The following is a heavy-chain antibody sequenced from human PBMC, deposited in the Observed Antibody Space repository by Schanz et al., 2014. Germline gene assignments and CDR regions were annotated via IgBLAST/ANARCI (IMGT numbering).Heavy chain of an antibody. CDR3: ARDAVTSVLTPGFYY. V-gene: IGHV3-11*04. D-gene: IGHD4-17*01. CDR1: GFTFSDYY. CDR2: ISSSSSTI. J-gene: IGHJ4*02. Sequence: QVQLVESGGGLVKPGGSLRLSCAASGFTFSDYYMTWMRQAPGKGLEWISYISSSSSTIYYADSVKGRFTISRDNAKKSLYLRMNSLRAEDTAVYYCARDAVTSVLTPGFYYWGQGTLVTVSS.